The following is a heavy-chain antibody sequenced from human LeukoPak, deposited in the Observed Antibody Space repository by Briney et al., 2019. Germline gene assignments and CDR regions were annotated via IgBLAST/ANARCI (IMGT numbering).Heavy chain of an antibody. CDR2: IFPGDSDT. CDR3: AILSSGGYYGSGSYSLWFDP. CDR1: GYSFTDYW. V-gene: IGHV5-51*01. D-gene: IGHD3-10*01. Sequence: KSGESLKISCKGSGYSFTDYWIGWVRQMPGKGLEWMGIIFPGDSDTKYSPSFQGQVTISADKSISTAYLQWSSLKASDTAMYYCAILSSGGYYGSGSYSLWFDPWGQGTLVTVSS. J-gene: IGHJ5*02.